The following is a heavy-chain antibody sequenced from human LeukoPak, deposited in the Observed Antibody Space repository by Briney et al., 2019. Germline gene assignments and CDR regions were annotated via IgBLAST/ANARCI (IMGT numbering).Heavy chain of an antibody. CDR1: GGTFSSYA. CDR2: IIPISGTA. Sequence: ASVKVSCKASGGTFSSYAISWVRQAPGQGLEWMGGIIPISGTANYAQKFQGRVTITADESTSTAYMELSSLRSEDTAVYYCARGGNYYDSSGYYYWGQGTLVTVSS. V-gene: IGHV1-69*01. CDR3: ARGGNYYDSSGYYY. D-gene: IGHD3-22*01. J-gene: IGHJ4*02.